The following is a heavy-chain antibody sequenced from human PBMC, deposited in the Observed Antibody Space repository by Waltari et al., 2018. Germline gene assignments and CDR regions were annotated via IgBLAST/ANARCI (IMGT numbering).Heavy chain of an antibody. CDR2: TYYRSKWYN. CDR1: GDSVSSNSAA. D-gene: IGHD6-19*01. V-gene: IGHV6-1*01. CDR3: ARERSREQWLVGHIDY. J-gene: IGHJ4*02. Sequence: QVQLQQSGPGLVKPSQTLSLTCAISGDSVSSNSAAWNWIRQSQQRGLEWLGRTYYRSKWYNDYAVSVKSRITINPDTSKNQFSLQLNSVTPEDTAVYYCARERSREQWLVGHIDYWGQGTLVTVSS.